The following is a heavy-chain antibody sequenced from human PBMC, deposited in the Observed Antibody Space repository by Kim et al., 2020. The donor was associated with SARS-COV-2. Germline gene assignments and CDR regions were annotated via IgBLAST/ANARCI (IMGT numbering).Heavy chain of an antibody. D-gene: IGHD2-2*03. V-gene: IGHV4-61*02. CDR1: GGSISSGSYY. CDR3: ARDLGRMGIVVVPAAFAIPQYWYFDL. CDR2: IYTSGST. Sequence: SETLSLTCTVSGGSISSGSYYWSWIRQPAGKGLEWIGRIYTSGSTNYNPSLKSRVTISVDTSKNQFSLKLSSVTAADTAVYYCARDLGRMGIVVVPAAFAIPQYWYFDLWGRGTLVTVSS. J-gene: IGHJ2*01.